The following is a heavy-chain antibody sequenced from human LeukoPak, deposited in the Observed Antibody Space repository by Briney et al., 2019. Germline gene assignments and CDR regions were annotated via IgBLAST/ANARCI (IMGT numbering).Heavy chain of an antibody. D-gene: IGHD3-22*01. Sequence: GGSLRLSCAASGFTFSSYAMSWVRQAPGKGLEGVSAISGSGGSTYYADSVKGRFTISRDNSKNTLYLQMNSLRAEDTAVYYCAKVRRITMIVVGAFDYWGQGTLVTVSS. CDR2: ISGSGGST. V-gene: IGHV3-23*01. CDR1: GFTFSSYA. J-gene: IGHJ4*02. CDR3: AKVRRITMIVVGAFDY.